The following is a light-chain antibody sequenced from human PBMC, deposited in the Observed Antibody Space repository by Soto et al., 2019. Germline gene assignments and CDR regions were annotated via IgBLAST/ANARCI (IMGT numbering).Light chain of an antibody. J-gene: IGLJ3*02. CDR1: NSDVGAYNY. Sequence: QSVLTQPPSASGSPGQSVTISCTGTNSDVGAYNYVSWDQQHADEAPKLMIYEVTKRPSGVPHRFSGSKSGNTASLTVAGLQADDEADYYCSSVAGSGNLVFGGGTKLTVL. V-gene: IGLV2-8*01. CDR2: EVT. CDR3: SSVAGSGNLV.